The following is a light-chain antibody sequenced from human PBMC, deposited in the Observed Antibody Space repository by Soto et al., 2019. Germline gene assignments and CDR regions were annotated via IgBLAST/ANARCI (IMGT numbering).Light chain of an antibody. CDR2: LGS. J-gene: IGKJ3*01. Sequence: IVLTQSPLSLHVTPGESASISCRSSQSLRHTNGHDYLDWYLQKPGQSPQLLISLGSIRASGVPDRFSGSGSGTDFTLKISRVEAEDVGIYYCMQSLQTPRFGPGTKVEI. CDR1: QSLRHTNGHDY. CDR3: MQSLQTPR. V-gene: IGKV2-28*01.